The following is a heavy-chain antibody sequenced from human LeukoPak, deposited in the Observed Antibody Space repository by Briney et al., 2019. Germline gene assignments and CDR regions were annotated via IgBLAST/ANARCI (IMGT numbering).Heavy chain of an antibody. Sequence: GRSLRLSCAASGFTFSSYGMHWVRQAPGKGLEWVAVISYDGSYRYYADSVRGRFTISRDTSTNTLYVQMNSLRTEDTAVYYCAKGTSRVHYYYMDVWGKGTTVTISS. CDR2: ISYDGSYR. CDR3: AKGTSRVHYYYMDV. V-gene: IGHV3-30*18. D-gene: IGHD4/OR15-4a*01. CDR1: GFTFSSYG. J-gene: IGHJ6*03.